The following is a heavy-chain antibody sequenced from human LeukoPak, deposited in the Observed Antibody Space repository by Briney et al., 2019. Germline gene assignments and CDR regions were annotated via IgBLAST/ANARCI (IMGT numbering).Heavy chain of an antibody. D-gene: IGHD2-15*01. Sequence: GGSLRLSCAASGFTFSSYWMSWVRQAPGKGLEWVANIKQDGSEKYYVDSVKGRFTISRDNAKNSLYLQMNSLRAEDTAVYYCARVGSLLPRLKGLYYYYYMDVWGKGTTVTVSS. V-gene: IGHV3-7*01. CDR1: GFTFSSYW. J-gene: IGHJ6*03. CDR2: IKQDGSEK. CDR3: ARVGSLLPRLKGLYYYYYMDV.